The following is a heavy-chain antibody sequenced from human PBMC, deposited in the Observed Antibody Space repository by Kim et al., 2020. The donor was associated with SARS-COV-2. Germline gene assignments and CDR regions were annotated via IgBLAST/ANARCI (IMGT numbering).Heavy chain of an antibody. V-gene: IGHV1-46*04. CDR2: IIPSDGGT. CDR1: GYTFTGHY. D-gene: IGHD2-8*01. J-gene: IGHJ4*02. Sequence: ASVKVSCKASGYTFTGHYIHWVRQAPGQGREWMGLIIPSDGGTIYAQQLQGRVTMTRETSTTTVYMELSSLTSEDAAVFYCAREAHYNGRPEKYFVYWGQ. CDR3: AREAHYNGRPEKYFVY.